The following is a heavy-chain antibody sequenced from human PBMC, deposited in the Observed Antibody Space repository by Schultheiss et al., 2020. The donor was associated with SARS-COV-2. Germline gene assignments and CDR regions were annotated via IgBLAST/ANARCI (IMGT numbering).Heavy chain of an antibody. V-gene: IGHV1-2*02. CDR2: INPNSGGT. CDR1: GYTFTGYY. CDR3: ARQLPTPGQQLGDFDY. D-gene: IGHD6-13*01. J-gene: IGHJ4*02. Sequence: ASVKVSCKASGYTFTGYYMHWVRQAPGQGLEWMGWINPNSGGTNYAQKFQGRVTMTRDTSISTAYMELSRLRSDDTAVYYCARQLPTPGQQLGDFDYWGQGTLVTVSS.